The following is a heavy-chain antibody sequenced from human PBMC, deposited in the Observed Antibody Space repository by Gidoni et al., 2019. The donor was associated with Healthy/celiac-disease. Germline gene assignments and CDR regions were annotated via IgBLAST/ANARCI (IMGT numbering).Heavy chain of an antibody. J-gene: IGHJ3*02. CDR2: INPSGGST. CDR1: GSTFTRYY. V-gene: IGHV1-46*01. CDR3: ARSIAARPGDAFDI. Sequence: QVQLVQSGPEVQKPGASVQVSCKASGSTFTRYYRHWVRQAPGQGLEWMGIINPSGGSTSYAQKFQGRVTMTRDTSTSTVYMELSSLRSEDTAVYYWARSIAARPGDAFDIWGQGTMVTVSS. D-gene: IGHD6-6*01.